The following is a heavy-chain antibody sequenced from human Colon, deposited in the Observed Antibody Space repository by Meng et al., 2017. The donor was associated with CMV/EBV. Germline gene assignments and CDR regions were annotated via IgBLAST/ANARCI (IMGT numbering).Heavy chain of an antibody. J-gene: IGHJ5*02. V-gene: IGHV1-69*01. Sequence: SGSQASKPGSSVKVHCKASGGTFDTSTLNWGRQAPGQGLEWMGGIIPMFGSPTYSQKFRGRVTITADELEVNSLRSEDTAVYYCARGKQAGFDLWGQGTLVTVSS. CDR3: ARGKQAGFDL. CDR2: IIPMFGSP. D-gene: IGHD6-13*01. CDR1: GGTFDTST.